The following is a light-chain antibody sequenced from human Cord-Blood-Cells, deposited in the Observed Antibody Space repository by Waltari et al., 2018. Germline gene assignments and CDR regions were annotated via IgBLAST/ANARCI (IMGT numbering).Light chain of an antibody. CDR2: DAS. J-gene: IGKJ5*01. CDR3: QQRSNWIT. V-gene: IGKV3-11*01. CDR1: QSVSSY. Sequence: EIVLTQSPATLSLSPGERATISCRASQSVSSYLAWYQQKPGQAPRLLLYDASNRATAIPARFSGSGSGTDFTLTISSLEPEDFAVYYCQQRSNWITFGQGTRLEIK.